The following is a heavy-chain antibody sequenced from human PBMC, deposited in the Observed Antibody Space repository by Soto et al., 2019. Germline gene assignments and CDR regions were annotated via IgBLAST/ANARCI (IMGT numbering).Heavy chain of an antibody. CDR1: GFTFSSYA. D-gene: IGHD3-10*01. CDR3: AKDGFITMVRGVKDL. J-gene: IGHJ4*02. CDR2: ISGSGGST. Sequence: PGGSLRLSCAASGFTFSSYAMSWVRQAPGKGLEWVSAISGSGGSTYYADSVKGRFTISRDNSKNTLYLQMNSLRAEDTAVYYCAKDGFITMVRGVKDLWGQGTLVTVSS. V-gene: IGHV3-23*01.